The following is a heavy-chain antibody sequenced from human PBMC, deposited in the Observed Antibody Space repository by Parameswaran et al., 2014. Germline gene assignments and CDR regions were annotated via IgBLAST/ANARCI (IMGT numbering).Heavy chain of an antibody. D-gene: IGHD4-17*01. J-gene: IGHJ6*02. CDR1: GGSFSGYY. V-gene: IGHV4-34*01. CDR2: INHSGST. CDR3: ARDTTVPYGMDV. Sequence: SETLSLTCAVYGGSFSGYYWSWIRQPPGKGLEWIGEINHSGSTNYNPSLKSRVTISVDTSKNQFSLKLSSVTAADTAVYYCARDTTVPYGMDVWGQGTTVTVSS.